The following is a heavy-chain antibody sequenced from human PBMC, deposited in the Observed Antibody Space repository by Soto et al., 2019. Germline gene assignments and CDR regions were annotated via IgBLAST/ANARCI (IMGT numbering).Heavy chain of an antibody. J-gene: IGHJ4*02. CDR3: TSDRQYIGGVVAGKTDD. V-gene: IGHV3-15*01. CDR1: GFTFSNAW. D-gene: IGHD2-15*01. CDR2: IKSKTDGGTT. Sequence: PGGSLRLSCAASGFTFSNAWTSWVRQAPGKGLEWVGRIKSKTDGGTTDYAAPVKGRFTISRDDSKNTLYLQMNSLKTEDTAVDYCTSDRQYIGGVVAGKTDDRGRRTLGTVSS.